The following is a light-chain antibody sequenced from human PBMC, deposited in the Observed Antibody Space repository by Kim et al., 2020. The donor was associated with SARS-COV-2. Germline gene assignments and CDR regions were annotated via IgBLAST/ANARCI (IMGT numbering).Light chain of an antibody. Sequence: ASVGDRVTITCQASQDISNYLKWWQQKPGKAPKLLIYDASNLETGVPSRFSGSGSGTDFTFPISSLQPEDIATYYCQQYDNLPITFGQGTRLEIK. J-gene: IGKJ5*01. CDR2: DAS. CDR3: QQYDNLPIT. V-gene: IGKV1-33*01. CDR1: QDISNY.